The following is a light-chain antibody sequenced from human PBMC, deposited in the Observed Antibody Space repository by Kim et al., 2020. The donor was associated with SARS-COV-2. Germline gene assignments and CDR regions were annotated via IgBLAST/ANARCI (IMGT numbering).Light chain of an antibody. J-gene: IGLJ3*02. V-gene: IGLV3-21*01. CDR3: QVCDSSSDHVV. Sequence: ATGRAASITCGGNNIGCKSVHWYQQKPGQAPVLLIHYDSDRPSGIPERFSGSNSGNTATLTISRLQAGDESDYYCQVCDSSSDHVVFCGGTQLSVL. CDR1: NIGCKS. CDR2: YDS.